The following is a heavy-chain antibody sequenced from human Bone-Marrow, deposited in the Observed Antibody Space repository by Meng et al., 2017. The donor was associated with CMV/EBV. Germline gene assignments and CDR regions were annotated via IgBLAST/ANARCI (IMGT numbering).Heavy chain of an antibody. J-gene: IGHJ4*02. V-gene: IGHV1-18*04. CDR1: GYTFIGYY. CDR2: ISASSGKT. Sequence: ASVKVSCKASGYTFIGYYIHWVRQAPGQGLEWMGWISASSGKTDCAQHLKDRVTMTTDTSTSTAYMELRSLRSDDTAVYYCARAPGYFDYWGQGTLVTVSS. CDR3: ARAPGYFDY.